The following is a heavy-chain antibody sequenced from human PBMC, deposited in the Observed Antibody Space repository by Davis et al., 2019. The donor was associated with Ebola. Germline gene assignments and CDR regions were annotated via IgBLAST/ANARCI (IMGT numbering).Heavy chain of an antibody. D-gene: IGHD6-19*01. Sequence: SVKVSCKASGGTFSSYGISWVRQAPGQGLEWMGRIMPIYGTPKYAQKFQDRVTITADASTSTAYMELRSLRSDDTAVYYCARDLTQWLVSTDYWGQGTLVTVSS. CDR3: ARDLTQWLVSTDY. V-gene: IGHV1-69*13. CDR1: GGTFSSYG. CDR2: IMPIYGTP. J-gene: IGHJ4*02.